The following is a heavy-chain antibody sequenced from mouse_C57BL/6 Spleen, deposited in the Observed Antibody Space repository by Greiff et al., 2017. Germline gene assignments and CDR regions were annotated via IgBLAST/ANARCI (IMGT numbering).Heavy chain of an antibody. CDR2: ISSGSSTI. J-gene: IGHJ4*01. D-gene: IGHD1-1*01. CDR1: GFTFSDYG. Sequence: DVKLVESGGGLVKPGGSLKLSCAASGFTFSDYGMHWVRQAPEKGLEWVAYISSGSSTIYYADTVKGRFTISRDNAKNTLFLQMTSLRSEDTAMYYCARFITTVVADYAMDYWGQGTSVTVSS. V-gene: IGHV5-17*01. CDR3: ARFITTVVADYAMDY.